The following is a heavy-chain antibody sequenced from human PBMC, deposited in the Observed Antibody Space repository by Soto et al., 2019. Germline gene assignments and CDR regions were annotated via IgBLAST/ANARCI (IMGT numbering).Heavy chain of an antibody. CDR2: INHSGNT. Sequence: QVQLQQWGAGLLKPSETLSLTCAVYGESFRRYFWSWIRQPPGKGLEWIGEINHSGNTNYNPSLKSRGTISVDTSKNQFSLKLNSVTAADTAVYYCARGWYNSGWYYNYWGQGTLVTVSS. V-gene: IGHV4-34*01. CDR3: ARGWYNSGWYYNY. D-gene: IGHD6-19*01. CDR1: GESFRRYF. J-gene: IGHJ4*02.